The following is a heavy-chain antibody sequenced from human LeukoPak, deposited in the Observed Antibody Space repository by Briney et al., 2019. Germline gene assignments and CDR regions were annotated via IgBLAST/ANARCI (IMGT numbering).Heavy chain of an antibody. Sequence: PGGSLRLSCGASGFRLGSYSMDWVRQAPGKGLEWVSHINSGSYTIYYADSVKGRFTISRDNAGNSLYLQMNSLRDEDTAVYYCARVLLERPGTDSFDMWGQGTMVTVSS. CDR2: INSGSYTI. J-gene: IGHJ3*02. V-gene: IGHV3-48*02. CDR3: ARVLLERPGTDSFDM. D-gene: IGHD1-1*01. CDR1: GFRLGSYS.